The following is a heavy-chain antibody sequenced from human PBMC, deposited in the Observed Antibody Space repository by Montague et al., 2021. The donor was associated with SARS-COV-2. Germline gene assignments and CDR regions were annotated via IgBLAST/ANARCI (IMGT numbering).Heavy chain of an antibody. CDR3: ARLHCSSTSCYYLFFAETSHFDY. D-gene: IGHD2-2*01. Sequence: SETLSLTCTVSGGSISSSSYYWGWIRQPPGKGLEWIGSIYYSGSTYYNPSLKSRVTISVDTSKNQFSLKLSSVTAADTAVYYCARLHCSSTSCYYLFFAETSHFDYWVQGTLVTVSS. J-gene: IGHJ4*02. CDR2: IYYSGST. CDR1: GGSISSSSYY. V-gene: IGHV4-39*01.